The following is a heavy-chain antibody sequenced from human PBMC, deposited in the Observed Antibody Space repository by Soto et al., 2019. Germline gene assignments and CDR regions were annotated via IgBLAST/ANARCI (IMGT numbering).Heavy chain of an antibody. V-gene: IGHV5-51*01. CDR2: IYPGDSDT. J-gene: IGHJ6*02. Sequence: PGESLKISCKGSGYSFTSYWIGRVRQMPGKGLEWMGIIYPGDSDTRYSPSFQGQVTISADKPISTAYLPWSSLQASDTAMYYCTTLMVRGVNPHRYYYYYGMDVWGQGTTVTVSS. D-gene: IGHD3-10*01. CDR3: TTLMVRGVNPHRYYYYYGMDV. CDR1: GYSFTSYW.